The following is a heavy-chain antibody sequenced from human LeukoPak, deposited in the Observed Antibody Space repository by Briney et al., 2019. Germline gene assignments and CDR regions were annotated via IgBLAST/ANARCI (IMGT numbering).Heavy chain of an antibody. V-gene: IGHV3-30*02. J-gene: IGHJ4*02. CDR3: AKESRGSGGGGCYPLDY. CDR1: GFTFSNYG. D-gene: IGHD2-15*01. CDR2: IRYDGFNN. Sequence: GGSLRLSCAASGFTFSNYGMSWARQAPGKGLEWVAFIRYDGFNNYYADSVKGRFTISRDNPKNTLYLQVNSLRVEDTAVYYCAKESRGSGGGGCYPLDYWGQGTLVTVSS.